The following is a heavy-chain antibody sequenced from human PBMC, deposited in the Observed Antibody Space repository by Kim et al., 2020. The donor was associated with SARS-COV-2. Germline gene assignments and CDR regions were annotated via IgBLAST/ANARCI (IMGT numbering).Heavy chain of an antibody. J-gene: IGHJ6*02. CDR1: GFTFSNYE. CDR3: ATHGGVYYYYGMDV. D-gene: IGHD3-16*01. CDR2: ISSSGSTI. Sequence: GGSLRLSCAASGFTFSNYELNWVRQAPGKGLEWVAYISSSGSTIYYADSVKGRFTISRDNAKNSLYLQMCSLRAEDTAVYYCATHGGVYYYYGMDVWGQGTTVTVSS. V-gene: IGHV3-48*03.